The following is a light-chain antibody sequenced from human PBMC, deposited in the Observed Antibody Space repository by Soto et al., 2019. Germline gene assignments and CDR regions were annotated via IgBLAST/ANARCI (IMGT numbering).Light chain of an antibody. CDR1: SSDIGGYNY. CDR3: SSYTSSNTLV. V-gene: IGLV2-14*01. Sequence: QSVLTQPASVSGSPGQSITISCTGGSSDIGGYNYVSWFQQHPGKVPKLMIYEVTNRPSGVSNRFSGSKSSSTASLTISGLQAEDEADYYCSSYTSSNTLVFGTGTKVPVL. J-gene: IGLJ1*01. CDR2: EVT.